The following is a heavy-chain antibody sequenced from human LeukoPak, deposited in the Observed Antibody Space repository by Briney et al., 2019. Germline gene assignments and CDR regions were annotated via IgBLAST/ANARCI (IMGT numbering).Heavy chain of an antibody. D-gene: IGHD1-14*01. CDR3: TARRGGSGLDY. CDR1: GFTFGDYA. Sequence: GGSLRLSCTASGFTFGDYAMSWVRQAPGRGLEWVGFIRSKAYGGTTEYAASVKGRFTISREDSNSVAYVQMNSLKTEDTAVYYCTARRGGSGLDYWGQGTLVTVSS. CDR2: IRSKAYGGTT. J-gene: IGHJ4*02. V-gene: IGHV3-49*04.